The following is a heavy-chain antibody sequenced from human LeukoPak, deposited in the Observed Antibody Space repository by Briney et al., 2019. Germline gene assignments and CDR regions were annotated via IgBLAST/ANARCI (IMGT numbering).Heavy chain of an antibody. V-gene: IGHV3-7*03. CDR2: INEDGSGK. Sequence: GGSLRLSCAASGFTFSRYWMTWVRQAPGKGLEWVASINEDGSGKHYVDSVKGRFTISRDNARKSVYLEMNSLRAEDTAVYYCARAVTSTEGYWGQGTLVTVSS. CDR3: ARAVTSTEGY. CDR1: GFTFSRYW. J-gene: IGHJ4*02. D-gene: IGHD4-17*01.